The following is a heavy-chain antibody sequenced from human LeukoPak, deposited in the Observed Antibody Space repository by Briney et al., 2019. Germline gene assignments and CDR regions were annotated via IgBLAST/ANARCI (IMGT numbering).Heavy chain of an antibody. CDR3: ARGESGSYFTPDRY. CDR1: GYTFTGYY. J-gene: IGHJ4*02. V-gene: IGHV1-18*04. Sequence: GASVRVSCKASGYTFTGYYIHWVRQAPGQGLEWMGWISAYNGNTNYAQKLQGRVTMTTDTSTSTAYMELRSLRSDDTAVYYCARGESGSYFTPDRYWGQGTLVTVSS. CDR2: ISAYNGNT. D-gene: IGHD1-26*01.